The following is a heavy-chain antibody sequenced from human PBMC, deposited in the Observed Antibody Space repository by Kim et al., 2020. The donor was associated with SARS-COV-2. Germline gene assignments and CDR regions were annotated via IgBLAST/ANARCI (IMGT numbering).Heavy chain of an antibody. CDR2: ISSNGGGT. V-gene: IGHV3-64D*09. CDR1: GFTFSNYA. J-gene: IGHJ4*02. D-gene: IGHD1-1*01. Sequence: GGSLRLSCSASGFTFSNYAMHWVRQAPGKGLEYVSAISSNGGGTYYADSVKGRFTISRDNPKNTLYLQMSSLRTEDTAVDYCVKVTGQYGTGGYYFDFWGQGTLVTVSS. CDR3: VKVTGQYGTGGYYFDF.